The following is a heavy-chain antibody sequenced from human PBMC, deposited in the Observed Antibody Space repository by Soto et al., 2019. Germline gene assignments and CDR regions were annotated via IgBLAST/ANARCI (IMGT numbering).Heavy chain of an antibody. CDR1: GFRFDDYA. D-gene: IGHD4-17*01. Sequence: QLVESGGGLVQPGRSLRLSCAASGFRFDDYAMHWVRQAPGKGLEWVSGISWSSGSIGYAASVKGRFTISRDNDGNSLFLQMNGLRSDDTALYYCARTTVTTDFYYGMDLWGQGTMVTVSS. J-gene: IGHJ6*02. CDR2: ISWSSGSI. V-gene: IGHV3-9*01. CDR3: ARTTVTTDFYYGMDL.